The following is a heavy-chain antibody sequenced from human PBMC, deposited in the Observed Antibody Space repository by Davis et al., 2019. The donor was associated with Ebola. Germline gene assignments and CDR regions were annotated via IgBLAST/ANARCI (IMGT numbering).Heavy chain of an antibody. Sequence: GESLKISCAASGFTFSSNWMSWVRQAPGEGLEWVADIKQDGSEKYYVDSVRGRFTVSRDNAKNSLYLQMNSLTAEDTAVYYCARDLLAGTADYWGQGTLVTVSS. CDR2: IKQDGSEK. J-gene: IGHJ4*02. D-gene: IGHD6-13*01. CDR3: ARDLLAGTADY. CDR1: GFTFSSNW. V-gene: IGHV3-7*03.